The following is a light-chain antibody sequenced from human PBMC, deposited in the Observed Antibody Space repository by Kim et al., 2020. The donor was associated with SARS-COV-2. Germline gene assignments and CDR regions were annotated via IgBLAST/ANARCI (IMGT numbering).Light chain of an antibody. Sequence: SLSQGQTASITCYGDKLGDKYASWYQQKPGQSPVLVIYQDTKRPSGIPERFSGSNSGNTATLTISGTQAMDEADYYCQAWDSSTYVFGTGTKVTVL. J-gene: IGLJ1*01. CDR2: QDT. CDR1: KLGDKY. CDR3: QAWDSSTYV. V-gene: IGLV3-1*01.